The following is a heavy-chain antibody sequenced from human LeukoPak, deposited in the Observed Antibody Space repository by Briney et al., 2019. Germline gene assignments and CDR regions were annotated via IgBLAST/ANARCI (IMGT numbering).Heavy chain of an antibody. D-gene: IGHD2-15*01. V-gene: IGHV3-23*01. Sequence: GRSLRLSCAASGFTFSSYGMHWVRQAPGKGLEWVSAISGSGGSTYYADSVKGRFTISRDNSKNTLYLQMNSLRAEDTAVYYCAKALEVVGPSYYYYGMDVWGQGTTVTVSS. CDR1: GFTFSSYG. CDR3: AKALEVVGPSYYYYGMDV. CDR2: ISGSGGST. J-gene: IGHJ6*02.